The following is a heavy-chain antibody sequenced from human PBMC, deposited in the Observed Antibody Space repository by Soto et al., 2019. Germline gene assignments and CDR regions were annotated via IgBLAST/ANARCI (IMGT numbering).Heavy chain of an antibody. Sequence: QVQLQEWGPGLVKSSGTLSLACTVSGDSIRTSNWWSWVRQTPGKRLEWIGEIYSSGTTNFNPSLKSRVSISVDESRNQFSLNLTSVTAEDTAVYFCARAPGVVVGTSILSSWFDPWGQGTLVIVSS. CDR3: ARAPGVVVGTSILSSWFDP. J-gene: IGHJ5*02. D-gene: IGHD2-21*02. V-gene: IGHV4-4*02. CDR2: IYSSGTT. CDR1: GDSIRTSNW.